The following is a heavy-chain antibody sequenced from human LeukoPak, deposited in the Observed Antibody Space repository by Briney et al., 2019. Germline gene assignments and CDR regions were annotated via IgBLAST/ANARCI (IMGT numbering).Heavy chain of an antibody. CDR2: INHSGST. Sequence: SETLSLTCAVYGGSFSGYYWSWIRQPPGKGLEWIGEINHSGSTNYNPSLKSRVTISVDTSKNQFSLKLSSVTAADTAVYYCAGDSVLDYWGQGTLVTVSS. CDR1: GGSFSGYY. V-gene: IGHV4-34*09. D-gene: IGHD6-6*01. J-gene: IGHJ4*01. CDR3: AGDSVLDY.